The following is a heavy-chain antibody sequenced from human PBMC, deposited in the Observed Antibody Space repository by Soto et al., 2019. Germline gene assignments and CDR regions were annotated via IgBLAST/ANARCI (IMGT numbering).Heavy chain of an antibody. Sequence: SETLSLTCTVSGGSISSGDNYWSWIRQPPGKGLEWIGYIYYSGSTYNIPALKSRVTISVDTSKNQFSLKLSSVTTADTAVYYCASLPHYYGSGSYNNWGQGTLVTV. D-gene: IGHD3-10*01. CDR1: GGSISSGDNY. CDR2: IYYSGST. V-gene: IGHV4-30-4*01. J-gene: IGHJ4*02. CDR3: ASLPHYYGSGSYNN.